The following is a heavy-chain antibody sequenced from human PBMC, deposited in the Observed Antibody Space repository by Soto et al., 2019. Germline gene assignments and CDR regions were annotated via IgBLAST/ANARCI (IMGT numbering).Heavy chain of an antibody. CDR3: ARPQDGV. Sequence: QVQLVESGGGVVQPGRSLRLSCAASGFTFSSYGMHWVRQAPGKGLEWVAVIWYDGSNKYYADSVKGRFTISRDNSKNTLYPKMNRLRAEDTAVYYCARPQDGVWGEGTTVTVSS. V-gene: IGHV3-33*01. J-gene: IGHJ6*04. CDR1: GFTFSSYG. CDR2: IWYDGSNK.